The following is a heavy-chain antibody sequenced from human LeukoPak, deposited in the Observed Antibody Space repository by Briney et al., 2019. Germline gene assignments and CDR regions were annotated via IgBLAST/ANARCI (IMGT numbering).Heavy chain of an antibody. V-gene: IGHV3-66*04. CDR2: IYSAGDK. CDR1: GFALSTNY. J-gene: IGHJ4*02. CDR3: TTHFPVTTFY. D-gene: IGHD4-17*01. Sequence: GGSLRLSCAASGFALSTNYMTWVRQAPGKGLEWVSLIYSAGDKYYADSVKGRFTISRDDSKNTLYLQMNSLKTEDTAVYYCTTHFPVTTFYWGQGTLVTVSS.